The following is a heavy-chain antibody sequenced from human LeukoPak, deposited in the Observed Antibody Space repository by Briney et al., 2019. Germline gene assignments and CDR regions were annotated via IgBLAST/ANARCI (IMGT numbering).Heavy chain of an antibody. CDR2: INPDSGGT. V-gene: IGHV1-2*02. CDR1: GYTFTTYY. J-gene: IGHJ6*03. Sequence: ASVKVSCKASGYTFTTYYMHWVRQAPGQGLEWMGCINPDSGGTNYAQKFQGRVTMTRDTSISTAYMELSRLRSDDTAVYYCARARRGSSGPPRYYYYYMEVWGKGTTVTVSS. CDR3: ARARRGSSGPPRYYYYYMEV. D-gene: IGHD3-22*01.